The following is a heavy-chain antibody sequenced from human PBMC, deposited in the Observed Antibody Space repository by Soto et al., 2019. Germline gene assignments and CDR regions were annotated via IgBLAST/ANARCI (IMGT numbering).Heavy chain of an antibody. Sequence: QVQLVQSGAEVKKPGASVKVSCKASGYTFTGYYMHWVRQTPGQGREWMGWINPNSGGTNYAQKFQGRVTITRDTSISTAYMELSRLSSDDTAVYYCARLRIAAPLEYWCQGTLVTVSS. J-gene: IGHJ4*02. D-gene: IGHD6-6*01. CDR1: GYTFTGYY. V-gene: IGHV1-2*02. CDR3: ARLRIAAPLEY. CDR2: INPNSGGT.